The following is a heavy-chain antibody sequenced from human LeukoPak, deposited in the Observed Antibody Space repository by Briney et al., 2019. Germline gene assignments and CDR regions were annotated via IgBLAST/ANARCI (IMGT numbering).Heavy chain of an antibody. J-gene: IGHJ3*02. CDR2: ISYIGST. D-gene: IGHD4-17*01. CDR3: ARDLVTVTKGFDI. CDR1: NDTFCSHN. Sequence: SENLSFTCAVSNDTFCSHNWTWIRPRPGQGLKGIGYISYIGSTNYSPSLKSRVTISIDTSKNQFSLKLTSVTAADTAVYYCARDLVTVTKGFDIWGQGTMVSVSS. V-gene: IGHV4-59*11.